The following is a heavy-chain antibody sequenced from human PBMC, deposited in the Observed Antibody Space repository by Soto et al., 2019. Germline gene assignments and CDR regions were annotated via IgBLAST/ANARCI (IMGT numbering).Heavy chain of an antibody. CDR3: ARDSRYYYDSSGYSSFDY. D-gene: IGHD3-22*01. Sequence: QVQLVQSGAEVKKPGSSVKVSCKASGGTFSSYAISWVRQAPGQGLEWMGGIIPIFGTANYAQKFQGRVTITADESTSTAYMELGSLRSEYTAVYYCARDSRYYYDSSGYSSFDYWGQGTLVTVSS. V-gene: IGHV1-69*01. J-gene: IGHJ4*02. CDR1: GGTFSSYA. CDR2: IIPIFGTA.